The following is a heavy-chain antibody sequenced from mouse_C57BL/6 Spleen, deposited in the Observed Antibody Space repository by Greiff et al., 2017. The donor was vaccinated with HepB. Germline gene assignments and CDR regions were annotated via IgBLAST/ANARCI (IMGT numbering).Heavy chain of an antibody. D-gene: IGHD2-3*01. CDR1: GYSFTSYY. Sequence: VKLVESGPELVKPGASVKISCKASGYSFTSYYIHWVKQRPGQGLEWIGWIYPGSGNTKYNEKFKGKATLTADTSSSTAYMQLSSLTSEDSAVYYCARSDGYYLDYWGQGTTLTVSS. J-gene: IGHJ2*01. V-gene: IGHV1-66*01. CDR2: IYPGSGNT. CDR3: ARSDGYYLDY.